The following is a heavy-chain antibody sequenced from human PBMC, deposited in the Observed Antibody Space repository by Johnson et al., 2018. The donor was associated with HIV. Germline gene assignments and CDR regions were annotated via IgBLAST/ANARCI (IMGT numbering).Heavy chain of an antibody. J-gene: IGHJ3*02. Sequence: QVQLVESGGGVVQPGRSLRLSCAASGFIFSSYIMHWVRQAPGKGPDWVAGISYDGKNKDYGQSVRGRVTISRDNSKNTLYLQMNSLRAEDTAVYFCARRRDGYPGPGAFDIWGQGTMVTVSS. D-gene: IGHD5-24*01. CDR3: ARRRDGYPGPGAFDI. CDR2: ISYDGKNK. V-gene: IGHV3-30*04. CDR1: GFIFSSYI.